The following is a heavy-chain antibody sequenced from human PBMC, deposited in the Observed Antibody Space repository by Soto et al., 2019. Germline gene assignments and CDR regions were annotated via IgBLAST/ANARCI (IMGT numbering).Heavy chain of an antibody. CDR1: GGSISSSSYY. CDR2: IYYSGST. J-gene: IGHJ6*02. Sequence: QLQLQESGPGLVKPSETLSLTCTVSGGSISSSSYYWGWIRQPPGKGLEWIGSIYYSGSTYYNPSLKSRVTISVDTSKNQFSLKLSSVTAADTAVYYCARHGFQPEESGWWNPRDYYYGMDVWGQGTTVTVSS. V-gene: IGHV4-39*01. CDR3: ARHGFQPEESGWWNPRDYYYGMDV. D-gene: IGHD6-19*01.